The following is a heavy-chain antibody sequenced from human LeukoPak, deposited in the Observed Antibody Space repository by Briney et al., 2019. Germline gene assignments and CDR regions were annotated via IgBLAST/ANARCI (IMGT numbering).Heavy chain of an antibody. Sequence: ASVKVSCKASGYTFTSYDINWVRQATGQGLEWMGWMNPNSGNTGYAQKFQGRVTMTRNTSISTAYMELSSLRSEDTAVYYCARGATPHTIFGVVIITNYYYGMDVWGQGTTVTVSS. V-gene: IGHV1-8*01. CDR2: MNPNSGNT. D-gene: IGHD3-3*01. J-gene: IGHJ6*02. CDR1: GYTFTSYD. CDR3: ARGATPHTIFGVVIITNYYYGMDV.